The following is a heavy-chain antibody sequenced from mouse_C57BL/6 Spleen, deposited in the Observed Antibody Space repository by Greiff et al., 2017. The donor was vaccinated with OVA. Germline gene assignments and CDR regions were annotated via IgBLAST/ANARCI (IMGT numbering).Heavy chain of an antibody. CDR3: GGYSKGNYFDY. CDR2: IHPNSGST. CDR1: GYTFTSYW. Sequence: QVQLQQPGAELVKPGASVKLSCKASGYTFTSYWMHWVKQRPGQGLEWIGMIHPNSGSTNYNEKFKSKATLTVDKSSSTAYMQLSSLTSEDSAVYYCGGYSKGNYFDYWGQGTTLTVSS. V-gene: IGHV1-64*01. J-gene: IGHJ2*01. D-gene: IGHD2-5*01.